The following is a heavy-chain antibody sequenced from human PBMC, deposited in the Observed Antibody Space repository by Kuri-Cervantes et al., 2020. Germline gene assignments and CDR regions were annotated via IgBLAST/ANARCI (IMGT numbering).Heavy chain of an antibody. Sequence: SETLSLTCTVSGGSISSSSYYWGWIRQPPGKGLEWIGSIYYSGSTYYNPSLKSRVTISVDTSKNQFSLKLSSVTAADTAVYYCARARDIGYCSGGSCYYFDYWGQGTLVTVSS. CDR2: IYYSGST. D-gene: IGHD2-15*01. V-gene: IGHV4-39*07. CDR3: ARARDIGYCSGGSCYYFDY. J-gene: IGHJ4*02. CDR1: GGSISSSSYY.